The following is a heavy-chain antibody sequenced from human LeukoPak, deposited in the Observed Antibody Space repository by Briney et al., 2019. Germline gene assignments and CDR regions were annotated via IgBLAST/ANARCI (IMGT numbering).Heavy chain of an antibody. Sequence: PGGSLRLSYAASGFTFSDYYMSWIRQAPGKGLEWVSYISSSGSTIYYADSVKGRFTISRDNAKNSLYLQMNSLRAEDTAVYYCARADVDTALGADYWGQGTLVTVSS. CDR3: ARADVDTALGADY. CDR2: ISSSGSTI. CDR1: GFTFSDYY. D-gene: IGHD5-18*01. J-gene: IGHJ4*02. V-gene: IGHV3-11*01.